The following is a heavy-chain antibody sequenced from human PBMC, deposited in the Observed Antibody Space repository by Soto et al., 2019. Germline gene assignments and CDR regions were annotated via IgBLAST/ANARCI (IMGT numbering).Heavy chain of an antibody. CDR1: GYTFTSYA. J-gene: IGHJ4*02. Sequence: QVQLVQSGAEVKKPGASVKVSCKASGYTFTSYAMHWVRQAPGQRLEWMGWINTGNDNTKYSQKFQGRVTITRDTSASTAYMDLSSLRSEDTAVYYCARGGNSGYDSLGYWGQGTLVTVSS. V-gene: IGHV1-3*04. D-gene: IGHD5-12*01. CDR3: ARGGNSGYDSLGY. CDR2: INTGNDNT.